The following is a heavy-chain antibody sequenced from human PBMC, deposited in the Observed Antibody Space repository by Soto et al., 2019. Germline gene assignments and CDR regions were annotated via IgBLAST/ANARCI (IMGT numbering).Heavy chain of an antibody. Sequence: TSETLSLTCTVSGGSISSYYWSWIRQPPGKGLEWIGYIYYSGSTNYNPPLKSRVTISVDTSKNQFSLKLSSVTAADTAVYYCARHLQLERLQLPAYYYYYMDVWGKGTTVTVSS. CDR1: GGSISSYY. CDR2: IYYSGST. J-gene: IGHJ6*03. CDR3: ARHLQLERLQLPAYYYYYMDV. V-gene: IGHV4-59*08. D-gene: IGHD1-1*01.